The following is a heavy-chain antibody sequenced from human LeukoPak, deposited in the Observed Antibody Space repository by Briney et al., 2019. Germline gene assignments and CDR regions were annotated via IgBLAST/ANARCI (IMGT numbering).Heavy chain of an antibody. CDR2: IYYSGIT. V-gene: IGHV4-59*01. CDR3: ARASGAFGY. J-gene: IGHJ4*02. CDR1: GGSISSSY. Sequence: SETLSLTCTVSGGSISSSYWSWIRQPPGKGLEWIGYIYYSGITNYNPSLKGRVTISLGTSKNQFSLKLNSVTAADTAVYYCARASGAFGYWGQGALVTVSS.